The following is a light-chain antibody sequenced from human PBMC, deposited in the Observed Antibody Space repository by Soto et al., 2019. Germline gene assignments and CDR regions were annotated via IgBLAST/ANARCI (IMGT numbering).Light chain of an antibody. CDR1: QSVNTNY. V-gene: IGKV3-20*01. J-gene: IGKJ2*01. CDR3: QLYGGSPRYM. Sequence: EIVLTQSPGTLSLSPGERATLSCRASQSVNTNYLAWYQQKPGQAPRLLIYETSSRATGIPDRISASGSGTDFTLIISRLEAEEFAIYYCQLYGGSPRYMFGQGTKLEIK. CDR2: ETS.